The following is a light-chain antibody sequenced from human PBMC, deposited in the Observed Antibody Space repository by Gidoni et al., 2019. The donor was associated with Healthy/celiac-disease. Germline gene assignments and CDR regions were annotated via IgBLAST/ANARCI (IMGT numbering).Light chain of an antibody. V-gene: IGLV7-43*01. J-gene: IGLJ3*02. CDR3: LIYYGRARV. CDR1: TGAVTSGYF. CDR2: NTD. Sequence: VPLTCASSTGAVTSGYFTSWFQQKPGQAPRALIYNTDKKHSWTPARFSGSLLGGKAALTLSGVQPADEADYYCLIYYGRARVFGGGTKLTVL.